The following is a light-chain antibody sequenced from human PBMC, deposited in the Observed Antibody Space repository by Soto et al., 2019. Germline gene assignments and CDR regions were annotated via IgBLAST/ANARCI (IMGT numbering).Light chain of an antibody. V-gene: IGKV3-20*01. CDR2: GAS. J-gene: IGKJ4*01. Sequence: ENVLTQSPSTLSLSPRDRASLSCRASQSVSNNYLAWHQQRPGQAPRLLIFGASNRATGVPDRFTGSASGTEFTLSISRLQPEDFALYCCQQYASSPVTFGGGTKVEI. CDR3: QQYASSPVT. CDR1: QSVSNNY.